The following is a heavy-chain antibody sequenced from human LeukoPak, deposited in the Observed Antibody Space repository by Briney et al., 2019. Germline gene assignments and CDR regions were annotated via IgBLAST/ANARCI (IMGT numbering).Heavy chain of an antibody. CDR2: IGPTGSDR. Sequence: GGSLRLSCTASGLTISTSGFNWVRHAPGKGPEWVASIGPTGSDRYHADSIKGRFTISRDNTKNTVYLQLDSLTAEDTAVYYCGKEGGYSFGYRSPVVWGQGTLVTVSS. V-gene: IGHV3-21*04. D-gene: IGHD5-18*01. CDR1: GLTISTSG. CDR3: GKEGGYSFGYRSPVV. J-gene: IGHJ4*02.